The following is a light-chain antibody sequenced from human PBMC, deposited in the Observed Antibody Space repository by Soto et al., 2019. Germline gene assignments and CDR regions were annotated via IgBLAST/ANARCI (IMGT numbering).Light chain of an antibody. CDR3: SSFTSNRIYV. J-gene: IGLJ1*01. CDR1: NDDVGGYGF. CDR2: GVT. V-gene: IGLV2-14*01. Sequence: QSALTQPASVSGSPGQSITISCTGTNDDVGGYGFVSWFQQRPAKVPKLIIHGVTTRPSGISDRFSASKSGLTASLTISGLQPEDEADYYCSSFTSNRIYVFGPGTKLTVL.